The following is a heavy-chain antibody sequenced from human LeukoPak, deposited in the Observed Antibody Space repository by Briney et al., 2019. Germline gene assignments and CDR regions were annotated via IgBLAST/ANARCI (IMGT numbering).Heavy chain of an antibody. CDR2: IYYSGST. V-gene: IGHV4-31*03. D-gene: IGHD3-3*01. CDR3: ARAGRLRFLEWLFSHWFDP. J-gene: IGHJ5*02. CDR1: GGSISSGGYY. Sequence: PSETLSLTCTVSGGSISSGGYYWSWIRQHPGKGLEWIGYIYYSGSTYYNPSLKSRVTISVDTSKNQFSLKLSSVTAADTAVYYCARAGRLRFLEWLFSHWFDPWGQGTLVTVSS.